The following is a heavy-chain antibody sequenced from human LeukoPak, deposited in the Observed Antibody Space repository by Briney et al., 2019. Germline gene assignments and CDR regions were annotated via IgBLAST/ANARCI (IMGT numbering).Heavy chain of an antibody. V-gene: IGHV3-7*03. CDR3: ARQRGYNYGYNDN. CDR1: GFSFSNYW. D-gene: IGHD5-18*01. CDR2: IKKDGSDK. J-gene: IGHJ4*02. Sequence: GGSLRLSCAASGFSFSNYWMSWVRQAPGKGLEWVANIKKDGSDKYYADSVKGRFTISKDNAKNSLYLQMNSLRAEDMAVYYCARQRGYNYGYNDNWGQGNLVSVSS.